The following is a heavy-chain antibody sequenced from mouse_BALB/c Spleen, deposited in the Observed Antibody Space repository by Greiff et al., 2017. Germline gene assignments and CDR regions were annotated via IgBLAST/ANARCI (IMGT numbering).Heavy chain of an antibody. D-gene: IGHD1-1*01. V-gene: IGHV1-69*01. J-gene: IGHJ4*01. CDR3: ARWGGSSSSYAMDY. CDR2: IDTSDSYT. Sequence: VQLQQPGAELVMPGASVKMSCKASGYTFTDYWMHWVKQRPGQGLEWIGAIDTSDSYTSYNQKFKGKATLTVDESSSTAYMQLSSLTSEDSAVYYCARWGGSSSSYAMDYWGQGTSVTVSS. CDR1: GYTFTDYW.